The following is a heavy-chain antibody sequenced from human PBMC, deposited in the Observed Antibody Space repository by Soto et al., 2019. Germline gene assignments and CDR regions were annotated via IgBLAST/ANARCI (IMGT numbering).Heavy chain of an antibody. CDR2: VTGDGTTT. V-gene: IGHV3-74*01. Sequence: GGSLRLSCAVSGLTFSNFWMHWVRQAPGKGLVWVSRVTGDGTTTDYADSVKGRFTISRDNAKNTVFLQMNSLRAEDTAVYYCATLNSFGSDFWGHGTLVTVSS. D-gene: IGHD3-3*01. J-gene: IGHJ4*01. CDR1: GLTFSNFW. CDR3: ATLNSFGSDF.